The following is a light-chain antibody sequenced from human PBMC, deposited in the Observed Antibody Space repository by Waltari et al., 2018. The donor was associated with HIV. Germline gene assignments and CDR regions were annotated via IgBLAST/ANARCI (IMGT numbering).Light chain of an antibody. CDR2: PIP. CDR3: NSRDSAGHHAV. Sequence: SSELTQDPAVSVALGQTVRITCQGDNLRTYSAGWYQQKPGQAPVLVISPIPCRPSGVPDRFSGTSSGNTASLTITGAQADDEADYYCNSRDSAGHHAVFGGGTKLTVL. CDR1: NLRTYS. V-gene: IGLV3-19*01. J-gene: IGLJ2*01.